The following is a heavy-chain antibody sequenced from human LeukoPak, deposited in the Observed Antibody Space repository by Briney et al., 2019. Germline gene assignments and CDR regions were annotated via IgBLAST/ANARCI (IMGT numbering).Heavy chain of an antibody. CDR2: FSHRGGS. CDR1: GYSLSSGFF. V-gene: IGHV4-38-2*02. D-gene: IGHD3-22*01. Sequence: SETLSLTCTDSGYSLSSGFFCDWIRQSPGKGLEWIGSFSHRGGSYHNPSLKSRVTISVDTSKNQFSLKLLSVTAADTAVYYCARAQDFSDSSGPNYLDFWGQGILVTVSS. CDR3: ARAQDFSDSSGPNYLDF. J-gene: IGHJ4*02.